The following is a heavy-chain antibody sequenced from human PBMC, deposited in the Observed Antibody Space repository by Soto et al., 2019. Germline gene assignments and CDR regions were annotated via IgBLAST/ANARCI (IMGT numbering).Heavy chain of an antibody. V-gene: IGHV1-2*04. CDR3: ARESGGATATLDYYYFYMDV. Sequence: VQLVQSGTEVRKPGASVKVSCKSSGDSFNDYYIHWVRQAPGQGLEWMGWINPNGGVTKYAQKFQGWVTMTRDTSIRTVYMELSRLRSDDTAVYYCARESGGATATLDYYYFYMDVWGKWTTVTVSS. CDR2: INPNGGVT. CDR1: GDSFNDYY. J-gene: IGHJ6*03. D-gene: IGHD1-26*01.